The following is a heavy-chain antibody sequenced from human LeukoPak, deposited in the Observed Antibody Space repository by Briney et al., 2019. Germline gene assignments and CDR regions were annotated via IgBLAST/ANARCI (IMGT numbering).Heavy chain of an antibody. J-gene: IGHJ6*02. Sequence: GGSLRLSCAASGLTFSGYDMHWVRQAPGKGLEWVAVIWYDGSNKYYADSVKGRFTISRDNSKNTLYLQMNSLRAEDTAVYYCARVLPYYYGMDVWGQGTTVTVSS. CDR2: IWYDGSNK. CDR1: GLTFSGYD. CDR3: ARVLPYYYGMDV. V-gene: IGHV3-33*08.